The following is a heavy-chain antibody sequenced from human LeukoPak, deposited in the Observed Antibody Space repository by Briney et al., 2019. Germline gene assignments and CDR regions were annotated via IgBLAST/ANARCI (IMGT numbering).Heavy chain of an antibody. CDR1: GFTFSSYA. V-gene: IGHV3-30*04. CDR2: ISFNGSNK. Sequence: GGSLRLSCAASGFTFSSYAMHWVRQAPGRGLEWVAVISFNGSNKYYADSVKGRFTISRDNSKSTLYLQMNSLRSEDTAVYYCAREESGWYARYWGQGTLVTVSS. CDR3: AREESGWYARY. J-gene: IGHJ4*02. D-gene: IGHD6-19*01.